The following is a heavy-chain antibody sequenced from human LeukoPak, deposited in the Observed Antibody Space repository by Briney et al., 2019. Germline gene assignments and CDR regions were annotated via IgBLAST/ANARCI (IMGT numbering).Heavy chain of an antibody. J-gene: IGHJ5*02. CDR2: INHSGST. Sequence: SETLSLTCAVYGGSFSGYYWSWIRQPPGKGLEWIGEINHSGSTNYNPSLKSRVTISVDTSKNQFSLKLSSVTAADTAVYYCARGLYYYGSGGSWFDPWGQGNLVSVSS. CDR3: ARGLYYYGSGGSWFDP. D-gene: IGHD3-10*01. V-gene: IGHV4-34*01. CDR1: GGSFSGYY.